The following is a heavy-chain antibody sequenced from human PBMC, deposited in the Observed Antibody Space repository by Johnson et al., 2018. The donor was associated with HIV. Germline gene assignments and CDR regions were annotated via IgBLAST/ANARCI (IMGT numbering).Heavy chain of an antibody. CDR2: ISYDGSNK. CDR3: ASSWFGELSYAFDI. Sequence: VQLVESGGGVVQPGRSLRLSCAASGFTFSTYAMHWVRQVPGKGLEWVALISYDGSNKYYADSVKGRFTISRDNSKNTLYLQMNSLRAEDTAVYYCASSWFGELSYAFDIWGQGTMVTVSS. D-gene: IGHD3-10*01. J-gene: IGHJ3*02. V-gene: IGHV3-30*04. CDR1: GFTFSTYA.